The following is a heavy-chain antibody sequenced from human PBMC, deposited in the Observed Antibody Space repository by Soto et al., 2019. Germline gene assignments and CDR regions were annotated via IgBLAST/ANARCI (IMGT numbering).Heavy chain of an antibody. D-gene: IGHD3-3*01. Sequence: GGSLRLSCAASGFTFSNYVMSWVRQAPGKGLEWVSSISGSGDNTYYADSVKGRFTISRDNAKNSLYLQMNSLRAEDTAVYYCARDTYDFWSGTHDYWGQGTLVT. J-gene: IGHJ4*02. CDR3: ARDTYDFWSGTHDY. V-gene: IGHV3-23*01. CDR1: GFTFSNYV. CDR2: ISGSGDNT.